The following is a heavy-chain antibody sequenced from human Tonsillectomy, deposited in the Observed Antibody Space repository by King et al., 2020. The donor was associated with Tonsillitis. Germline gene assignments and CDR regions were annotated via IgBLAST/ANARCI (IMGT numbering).Heavy chain of an antibody. Sequence: VQLQESGPGLVNPSETLSLTCTVSGASISSNSWSWIRQPAGKGLEWIGRIYSSGSTNYNPSLKSRVTMSVDTSKKQFFLKLRSVTAADTAVYYCASNVFDNGDNSEYFQHWGQGTRVTVSS. D-gene: IGHD4-17*01. V-gene: IGHV4-4*07. CDR3: ASNVFDNGDNSEYFQH. CDR1: GASISSNS. J-gene: IGHJ1*01. CDR2: IYSSGST.